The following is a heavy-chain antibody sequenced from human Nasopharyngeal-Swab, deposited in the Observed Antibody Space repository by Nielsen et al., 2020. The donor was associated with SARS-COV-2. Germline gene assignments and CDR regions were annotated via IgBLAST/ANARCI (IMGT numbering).Heavy chain of an antibody. CDR3: ARGVGFCTNGVCYNKDYYYYYYMDV. CDR1: GGSVSSGSYY. V-gene: IGHV4-61*01. Sequence: SETLSLTCTVSGGSVSSGSYYWSWIRQPPGKGLEWIGYIYTSGSTNYNPSLKSRVTISVDTSKNQFSLKLSSVTAADTAVYYCARGVGFCTNGVCYNKDYYYYYYMDVWGKGTTVTVSS. J-gene: IGHJ6*03. D-gene: IGHD2-8*01. CDR2: IYTSGST.